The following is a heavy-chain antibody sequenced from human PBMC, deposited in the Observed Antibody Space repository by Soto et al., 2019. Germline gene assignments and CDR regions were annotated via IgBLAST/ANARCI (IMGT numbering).Heavy chain of an antibody. CDR3: ARGGHGDYWFDP. Sequence: PSETLSLTCAVYGGSFSGYYWSWIRQPPGKGLEWIGEINHSGSTNYNPSLKSRVTISVDTSKNQFSLKLSSVAAADTAVYYCARGGHGDYWFDPWGQGTLVTVSS. CDR2: INHSGST. J-gene: IGHJ5*02. D-gene: IGHD4-17*01. CDR1: GGSFSGYY. V-gene: IGHV4-34*01.